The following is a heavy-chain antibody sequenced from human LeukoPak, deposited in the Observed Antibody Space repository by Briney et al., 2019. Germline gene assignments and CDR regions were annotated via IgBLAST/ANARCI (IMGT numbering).Heavy chain of an antibody. CDR2: ISAYNGNT. J-gene: IGHJ6*03. D-gene: IGHD6-19*01. CDR1: GYTFSGYY. V-gene: IGHV1-18*04. CDR3: ARDSIAVAGTYYYYYMDV. Sequence: GSVKVSCKASGYTFSGYYMHWVRQAPGQGLEWMGWISAYNGNTNYAQKLQGRVTMTTDTSTSTAYMELRSLRSDDTAVYYCARDSIAVAGTYYYYYMDVWGKGTTVTVSS.